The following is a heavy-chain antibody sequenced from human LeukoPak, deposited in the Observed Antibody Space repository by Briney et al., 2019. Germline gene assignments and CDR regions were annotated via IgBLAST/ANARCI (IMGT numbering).Heavy chain of an antibody. CDR1: GFTVSSNY. D-gene: IGHD3-22*01. Sequence: GGSLRLSCAASGFTVSSNYMSWVRQAPGKGLEMVSVIYSGGSTYYADSVKGRFTISRDNSKNTLYLQMNSLRAEDTAVYYCARGSHYDSSGFTLFDLWGRGTLVTVSS. CDR3: ARGSHYDSSGFTLFDL. J-gene: IGHJ2*01. V-gene: IGHV3-66*01. CDR2: IYSGGST.